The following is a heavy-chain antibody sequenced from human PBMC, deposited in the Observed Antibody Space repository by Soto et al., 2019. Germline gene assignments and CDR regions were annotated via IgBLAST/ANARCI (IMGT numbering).Heavy chain of an antibody. CDR2: ISASGGGT. CDR3: VKRGTVTTDYYGMDV. D-gene: IGHD4-17*01. V-gene: IGHV3-23*01. Sequence: PGGPLRLSCAASRFTFTRSPMSWVRQAPVRGLEWVSAISASGGGTYYADFVKGRFTISRDNSKNTLYLQINSLRDEDTAVYYCVKRGTVTTDYYGMDVWGQGTTVTVSS. J-gene: IGHJ6*02. CDR1: RFTFTRSP.